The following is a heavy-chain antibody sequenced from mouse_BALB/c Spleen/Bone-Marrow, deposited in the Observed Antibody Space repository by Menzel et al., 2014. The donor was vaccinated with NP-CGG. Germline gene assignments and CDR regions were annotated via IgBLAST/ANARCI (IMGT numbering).Heavy chain of an antibody. CDR1: GFNIRDTY. J-gene: IGHJ4*01. V-gene: IGHV14-3*02. D-gene: IGHD1-2*01. CDR2: IDPANGNT. Sequence: EVHLVESGAELVMPGASVKLSCTVSGFNIRDTYMHWVKQRPEQGLEWNGRIDPANGNTKYDPKFQGKATITADTSSNTAYLQLSSLTSEDTAVYYCASATTATFYAMDYWGQGTSVTVSS. CDR3: ASATTATFYAMDY.